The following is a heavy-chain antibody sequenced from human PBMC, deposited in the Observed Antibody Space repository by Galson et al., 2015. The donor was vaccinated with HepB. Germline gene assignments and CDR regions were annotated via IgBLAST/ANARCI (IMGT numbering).Heavy chain of an antibody. D-gene: IGHD6-19*01. CDR3: AMAQWLVWADY. V-gene: IGHV3-30*03. CDR1: GFTFSSYG. CDR2: ISYDGSNK. Sequence: SLRLSCAASGFTFSSYGMHWVRQAPGKGLEWVAVISYDGSNKYYADSVKGRFTISRDNSKNTLYLQMNSLRAEDTAVYYCAMAQWLVWADYWGQGTLVTVSS. J-gene: IGHJ4*02.